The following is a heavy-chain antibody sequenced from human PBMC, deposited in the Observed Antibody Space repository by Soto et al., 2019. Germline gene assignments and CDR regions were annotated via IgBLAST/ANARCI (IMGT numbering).Heavy chain of an antibody. Sequence: PGGSLRLSCAASGFTFSSYGMHWVRQAPGKGLEWVAVIWYDGSNKYYADSVKGRFTISRGNSKNTLYLQMNSLRAEDTAVYYCARDLTSPFFWSGYYTGIGSSYYYGMDVWGQGTTVTVSS. CDR3: ARDLTSPFFWSGYYTGIGSSYYYGMDV. CDR1: GFTFSSYG. D-gene: IGHD3-3*01. CDR2: IWYDGSNK. V-gene: IGHV3-33*01. J-gene: IGHJ6*02.